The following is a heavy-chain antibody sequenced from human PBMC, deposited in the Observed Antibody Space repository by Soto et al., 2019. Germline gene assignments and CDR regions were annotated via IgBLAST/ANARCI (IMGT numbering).Heavy chain of an antibody. V-gene: IGHV3-15*07. CDR2: INSKTDGGTT. Sequence: EVQLVESGGGLVKPGGSLRLSCAASGFTFSNAWMNWVRQAPGKGLEWVGRINSKTDGGTTDYAAPVKCRFTNPRDDSQNTLYLQMNSLKTDDTAVYYCTRDQGRVVAYDDFDIWGQGTMVTVSS. CDR1: GFTFSNAW. D-gene: IGHD3-22*01. J-gene: IGHJ3*02. CDR3: TRDQGRVVAYDDFDI.